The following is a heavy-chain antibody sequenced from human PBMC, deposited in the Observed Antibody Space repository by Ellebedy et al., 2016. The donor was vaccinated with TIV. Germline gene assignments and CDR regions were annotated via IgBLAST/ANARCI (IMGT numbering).Heavy chain of an antibody. CDR1: GGSISSGSYY. J-gene: IGHJ4*02. V-gene: IGHV4-61*02. CDR2: IYTSGST. CDR3: ARDLGD. Sequence: SETLSLTXTVSGGSISSGSYYWSWIRQPAGKGLEWIGRIYTSGSTNYNPSLKSRVTMSVDTSKNQFSLKLSSVTAADTAVYYCARDLGDWGQGTLVTVSS.